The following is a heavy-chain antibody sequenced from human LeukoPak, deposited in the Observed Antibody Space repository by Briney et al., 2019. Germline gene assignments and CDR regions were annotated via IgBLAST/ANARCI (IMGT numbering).Heavy chain of an antibody. CDR2: INPNSGGT. V-gene: IGHV1-2*02. Sequence: ASVRVSCKASGYTFTSYYMHWVRQAPGQGLEWMGWINPNSGGTNYAQKFQGRVTMTRDTSISTAYMELSRLRSDDTAVYYCARVTIQNALRYFDWSYWGQGTLVTVSS. CDR3: ARVTIQNALRYFDWSY. D-gene: IGHD3-9*01. J-gene: IGHJ4*02. CDR1: GYTFTSYY.